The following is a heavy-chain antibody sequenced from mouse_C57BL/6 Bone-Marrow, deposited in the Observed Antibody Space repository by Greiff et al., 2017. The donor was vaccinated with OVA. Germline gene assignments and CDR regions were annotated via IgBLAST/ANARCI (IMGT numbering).Heavy chain of an antibody. CDR1: GFSFNTYA. V-gene: IGHV10-1*01. CDR3: VKPLITTVVATDYAMDY. J-gene: IGHJ4*01. D-gene: IGHD1-1*01. CDR2: IRSKSNGYAT. Sequence: EVQLVESGGGLVQPKGSLKLSCAASGFSFNTYAMSWVRQAPGKGLEWVACIRSKSNGYATYYGDSVKDRFTISRDDSESMLYLQMKDLKTEDTAMYCCVKPLITTVVATDYAMDYWGQGTPVTVSA.